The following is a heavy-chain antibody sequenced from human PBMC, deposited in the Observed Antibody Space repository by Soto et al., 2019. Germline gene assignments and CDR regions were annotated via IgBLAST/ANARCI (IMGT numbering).Heavy chain of an antibody. Sequence: SETLSLTCTVSGGSISSGGHYWNWIRQHPGKGLEWIGYIYYSGSTYYNPSLKSRVTISVDTSKNQFSLKLSSVTAADTAVYYCARDQAYDYTSPGDYYYYGMDVWGQGTTVTVSS. J-gene: IGHJ6*02. D-gene: IGHD4-4*01. CDR3: ARDQAYDYTSPGDYYYYGMDV. V-gene: IGHV4-31*03. CDR2: IYYSGST. CDR1: GGSISSGGHY.